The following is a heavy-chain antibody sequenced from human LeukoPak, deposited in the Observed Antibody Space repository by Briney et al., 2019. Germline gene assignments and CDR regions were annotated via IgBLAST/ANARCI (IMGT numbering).Heavy chain of an antibody. V-gene: IGHV3-74*01. CDR3: ARMAFRGSSGWPDY. CDR1: GFTFSTYW. J-gene: IGHJ4*02. Sequence: PGGSLRLSCAGSGFTFSTYWMHWVRQAPGGGLVWVSGINTDGSTISYADSVKGRFTISRDNAKNSLYLQMNSLRAEDTAVYYCARMAFRGSSGWPDYWGQGTLVTVSS. CDR2: INTDGSTI. D-gene: IGHD6-19*01.